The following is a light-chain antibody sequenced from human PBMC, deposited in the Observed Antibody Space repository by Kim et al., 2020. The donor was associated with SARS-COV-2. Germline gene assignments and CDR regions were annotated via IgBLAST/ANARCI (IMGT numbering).Light chain of an antibody. V-gene: IGKV3-20*01. CDR3: QQYGSSPYT. CDR1: QSVSSSN. Sequence: EIVLTQSPGTLSLSPGERATLSCRASQSVSSSNLAWYQQKPGQAPRLLIYGASSRATGIPDRFSGSGSGTDFTLTISRLEPEDFAVYYCQQYGSSPYTFGKETKLEI. CDR2: GAS. J-gene: IGKJ2*01.